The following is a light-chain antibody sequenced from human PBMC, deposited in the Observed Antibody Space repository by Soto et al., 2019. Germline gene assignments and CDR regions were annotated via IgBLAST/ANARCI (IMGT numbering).Light chain of an antibody. CDR3: QQLNSYPVT. CDR1: QGISSY. V-gene: IGKV1-9*01. CDR2: AAS. J-gene: IGKJ5*01. Sequence: DVQLTQSPSFLSASVGDRVTITCRASQGISSYLAWYQQKPGKAPKLLIYAASTLQSGVPSRFSGGGSGTEFTLTIGSLQPEDFATYYCQQLNSYPVTFGQGTRLEIK.